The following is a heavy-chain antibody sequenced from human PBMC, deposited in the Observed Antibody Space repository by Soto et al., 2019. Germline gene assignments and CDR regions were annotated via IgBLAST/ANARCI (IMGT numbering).Heavy chain of an antibody. CDR3: ARAGYCSGGSCYSGTYYFDY. CDR1: GFTFSSYG. J-gene: IGHJ4*02. CDR2: IWYDGSNK. D-gene: IGHD2-15*01. Sequence: GGSLRLSCAASGFTFSSYGMHWVRQAPGKGLEWVAVIWYDGSNKYYADSVKGRFTISRDNSKNTLYLQMNSLRAEDTAVYYCARAGYCSGGSCYSGTYYFDYWGQGTLVTVSS. V-gene: IGHV3-33*01.